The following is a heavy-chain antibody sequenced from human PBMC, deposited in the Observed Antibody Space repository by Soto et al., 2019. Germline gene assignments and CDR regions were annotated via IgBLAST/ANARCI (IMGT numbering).Heavy chain of an antibody. J-gene: IGHJ4*02. D-gene: IGHD3-10*01. CDR1: GFTFSSYA. CDR3: AKAPTNYGSGSYYYY. V-gene: IGHV3-23*01. CDR2: ISGSGGST. Sequence: EVQLLESGGGLVQPGGSLRLSCAASGFTFSSYAMSWVRQAPGKGLEWVSAISGSGGSTYYADSVKGRFTIYRDNSKNTLYLQMNSLRAEDTAVYYCAKAPTNYGSGSYYYYCGQGTLVTVSS.